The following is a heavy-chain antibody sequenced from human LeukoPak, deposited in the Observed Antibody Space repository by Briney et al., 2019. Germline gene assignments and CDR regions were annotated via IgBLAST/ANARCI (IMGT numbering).Heavy chain of an antibody. CDR2: IWYDGSNK. V-gene: IGHV3-33*01. J-gene: IGHJ4*02. CDR3: ARVADYSNSAHADY. D-gene: IGHD4-4*01. CDR1: GFTFSSYG. Sequence: GSLRLSCAASGFTFSSYGMQWVRQAPGKGLEWVAVIWYDGSNKNYADSVKGRFTISRDNSKNTLYLQMNSLRAEDTAVYYCARVADYSNSAHADYWGQGTLVTVSS.